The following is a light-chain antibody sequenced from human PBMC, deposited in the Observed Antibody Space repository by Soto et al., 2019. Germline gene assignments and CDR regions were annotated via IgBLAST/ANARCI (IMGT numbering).Light chain of an antibody. Sequence: EIVMAQSPVTLSVSPGERATVSCRASQSVGSNLAWYQQKPGQAPRLLISGASTGATGVPATFSGSGSGTEFTLTINSLQSEDFAIYYCQQYNKWPWTFGQGTKVDIK. V-gene: IGKV3-15*01. J-gene: IGKJ1*01. CDR1: QSVGSN. CDR3: QQYNKWPWT. CDR2: GAS.